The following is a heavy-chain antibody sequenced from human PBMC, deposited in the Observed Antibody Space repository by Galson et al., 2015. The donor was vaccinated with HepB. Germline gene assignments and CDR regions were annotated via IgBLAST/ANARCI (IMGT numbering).Heavy chain of an antibody. CDR2: ISTYNGNT. CDR1: GYTLTSYG. J-gene: IGHJ4*02. CDR3: ARDPYSYGYFDY. V-gene: IGHV1-18*04. D-gene: IGHD5-18*01. Sequence: SVKVSCKASGYTLTSYGISWVRQAPGQGLEWMGWISTYNGNTNYAQKLQGRVTITADKSTSTAYMELSSLRSEDTAVYYCARDPYSYGYFDYWGQGTLVTVSS.